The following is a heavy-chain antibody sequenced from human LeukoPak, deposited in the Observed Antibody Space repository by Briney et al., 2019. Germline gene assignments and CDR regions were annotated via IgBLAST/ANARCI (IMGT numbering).Heavy chain of an antibody. CDR2: IYYSGST. D-gene: IGHD6-19*01. Sequence: PSETLSLTCTVSVGSISSYYWSWIRQPPGKGLEWIGSIYYSGSTYYNPSLKSRVTISVDTSKNQFSLKLSSVTAADTAVYYCAREGGSGWYYFDYWGQGTLVTVSS. V-gene: IGHV4-39*07. J-gene: IGHJ4*02. CDR1: VGSISSYY. CDR3: AREGGSGWYYFDY.